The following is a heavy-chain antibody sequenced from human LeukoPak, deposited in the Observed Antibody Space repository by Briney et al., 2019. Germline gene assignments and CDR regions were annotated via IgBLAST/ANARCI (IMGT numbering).Heavy chain of an antibody. J-gene: IGHJ4*02. CDR1: GYTFTGYY. D-gene: IGHD2-2*01. Sequence: ASVKVSYKASGYTFTGYYMHWVRQAPGQGLEWMGGIIPIFGTANYAQKFQGRVTITADESTSTAYMELSSLRSEDTAVYYCARSLEHQLPFDYWGQGTLVTVSS. CDR3: ARSLEHQLPFDY. CDR2: IIPIFGTA. V-gene: IGHV1-69*13.